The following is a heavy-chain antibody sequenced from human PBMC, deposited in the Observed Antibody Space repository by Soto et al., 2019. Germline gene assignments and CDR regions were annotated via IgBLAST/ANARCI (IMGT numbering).Heavy chain of an antibody. CDR1: GFTFSTYA. J-gene: IGHJ4*02. V-gene: IGHV3-64*01. Sequence: GGSLRLSCATSGFTFSTYAMHWVRQAPGKGLEYVSAISSNGRSTYYANSVKGRLTISRDNSKNTLYLQMDSLRAEDMAVYYCVIDRCTNGVCYAPSDYWGQGTLVTVSS. CDR2: ISSNGRST. CDR3: VIDRCTNGVCYAPSDY. D-gene: IGHD2-8*01.